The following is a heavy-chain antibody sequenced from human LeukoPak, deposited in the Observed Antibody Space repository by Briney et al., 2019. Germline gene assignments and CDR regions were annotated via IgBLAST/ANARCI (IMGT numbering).Heavy chain of an antibody. CDR2: INHSGST. CDR1: GGSFSGYY. V-gene: IGHV4-34*01. Sequence: SETLSLTCAVYGGSFSGYYWSWIRQPPGKGLEWIGEINHSGSTNYNPSLKSRVTISVDTSKNQFSLKLSSVTAADKAVYYCAKGTPPPTYYYDSSGYYYFDYWGQGTLVTVSS. J-gene: IGHJ4*02. D-gene: IGHD3-22*01. CDR3: AKGTPPPTYYYDSSGYYYFDY.